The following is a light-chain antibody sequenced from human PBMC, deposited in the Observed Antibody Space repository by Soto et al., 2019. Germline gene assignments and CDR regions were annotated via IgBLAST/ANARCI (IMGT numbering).Light chain of an antibody. CDR3: QQYGTSTPTT. Sequence: EIVLTQSPGTLSLSPGERATLSCRASHSVSSSYLAWYQQKPGQAPRLLIYGASSRATGIPDRFSGSGSGTDFTLTISRLEPEDFAVYYCQQYGTSTPTTFGGGTKVEIK. V-gene: IGKV3-20*01. CDR1: HSVSSSY. J-gene: IGKJ4*01. CDR2: GAS.